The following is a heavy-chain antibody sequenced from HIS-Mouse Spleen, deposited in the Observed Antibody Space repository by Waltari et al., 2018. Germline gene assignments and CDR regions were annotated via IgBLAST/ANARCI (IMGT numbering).Heavy chain of an antibody. CDR2: IYYSGST. J-gene: IGHJ2*01. D-gene: IGHD6-13*01. Sequence: QLQLQESGPGLVKPSETLSLTCTVSGGSIGSSSYYWGGIRQPPGKGLEWIGSIYYSGSTYYNPSLKSRVTISVDTSKNQFSLKLSSVTAADTAVYYCAREIPYSSSWYDWYFDLWGRSTLVTVSS. CDR3: AREIPYSSSWYDWYFDL. V-gene: IGHV4-39*07. CDR1: GGSIGSSSYY.